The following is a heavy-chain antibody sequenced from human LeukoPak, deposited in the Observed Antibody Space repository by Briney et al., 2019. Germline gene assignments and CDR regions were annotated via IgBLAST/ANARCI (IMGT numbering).Heavy chain of an antibody. D-gene: IGHD4-17*01. Sequence: SETLSLTCTVSGGSISSGGYYWSWIRQHPGKGLEWIGYIYYSGSTYYNPSLKSRVTISVDTSKNQFSLKLSSVTAADTAVYYCARISVTTFDYWGQGTLVTVSS. J-gene: IGHJ4*02. V-gene: IGHV4-31*03. CDR1: GGSISSGGYY. CDR3: ARISVTTFDY. CDR2: IYYSGST.